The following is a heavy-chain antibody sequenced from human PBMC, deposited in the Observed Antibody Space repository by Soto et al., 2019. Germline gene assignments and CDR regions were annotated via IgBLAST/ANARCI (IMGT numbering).Heavy chain of an antibody. CDR1: GGSISSYY. D-gene: IGHD3-10*01. Sequence: SETLSLTCTVSGGSISSYYWSWIRQPPGKGLEWIGYIYYSGSTNYNPSLKSRVTISVDTSKNQFSLKLSSVTGEDTAVYFCAKIEMGWFANWGQATKVTVSS. J-gene: IGHJ4*02. V-gene: IGHV4-59*12. CDR3: AKIEMGWFAN. CDR2: IYYSGST.